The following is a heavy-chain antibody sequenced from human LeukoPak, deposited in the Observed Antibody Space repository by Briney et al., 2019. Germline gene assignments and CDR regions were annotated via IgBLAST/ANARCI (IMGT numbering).Heavy chain of an antibody. J-gene: IGHJ4*02. CDR3: ATSWGSNGGIYFDF. V-gene: IGHV1-24*01. Sequence: GASVKVSCKVSGYTVTAVSINWVRQAPGKGLEWMGGFDPEDDETIYAQNFRGRVTMTEDTSTDTAYMELSSLRSEDTAIYYCATSWGSNGGIYFDFWGQGTLVTVSS. D-gene: IGHD2-8*01. CDR1: GYTVTAVS. CDR2: FDPEDDET.